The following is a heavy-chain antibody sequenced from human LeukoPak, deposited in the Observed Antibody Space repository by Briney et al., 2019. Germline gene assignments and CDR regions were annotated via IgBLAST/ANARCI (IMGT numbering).Heavy chain of an antibody. Sequence: GGSLRLSCAASGFTFSSYWMHWVRQAPGKGLVWVSRINSDGSSTSYADSVKGRFTISRDNYKNTLYLKMNSLRAEDTAVYYCAKESAAMVVPTAWFDPWGQGTLVTVSS. CDR1: GFTFSSYW. CDR3: AKESAAMVVPTAWFDP. J-gene: IGHJ5*02. V-gene: IGHV3-74*01. D-gene: IGHD2-15*01. CDR2: INSDGSST.